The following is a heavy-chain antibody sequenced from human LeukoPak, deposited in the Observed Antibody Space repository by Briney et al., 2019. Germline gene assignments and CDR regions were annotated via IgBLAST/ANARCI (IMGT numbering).Heavy chain of an antibody. V-gene: IGHV1-69*06. D-gene: IGHD4-17*01. CDR2: IIPIFGTA. J-gene: IGHJ4*02. CDR1: GGTFSSYA. Sequence: ASVKVSCTASGGTFSSYAISWVRQAPGQGLEWMGGIIPIFGTANYAQKFQGRVTITADKSTSTAYMELSSLRSEDTAVYYCASLPDGDYAGYWGQGTLVTVSS. CDR3: ASLPDGDYAGY.